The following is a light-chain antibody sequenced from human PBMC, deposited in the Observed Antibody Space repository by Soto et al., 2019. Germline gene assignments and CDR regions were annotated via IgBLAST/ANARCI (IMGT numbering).Light chain of an antibody. CDR3: QHRMNWTLP. CDR2: DAS. V-gene: IGKV3-11*01. Sequence: EIVLTQSPATLSLSPGERATLSFIASQTISSYLLWYQQKPGQAPRRRIYDASNRATGITARFSGSESETDFTLTITSLETEDFALDYCQHRMNWTLPFGQGNRLDSK. J-gene: IGKJ5*01. CDR1: QTISSY.